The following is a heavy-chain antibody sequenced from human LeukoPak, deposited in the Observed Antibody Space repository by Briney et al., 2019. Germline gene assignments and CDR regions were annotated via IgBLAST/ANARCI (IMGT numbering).Heavy chain of an antibody. Sequence: ASVKVSCKASGYTFTSYDINWVRQATGQGLEWMGWMNPNSGNTGYAQKFQGRVTMTRNTSISTAYMELSSLRSEDTAVYYCAKVVGDYSICDYWGQGTLVTVSS. J-gene: IGHJ4*02. V-gene: IGHV1-8*01. CDR3: AKVVGDYSICDY. CDR1: GYTFTSYD. CDR2: MNPNSGNT. D-gene: IGHD4-11*01.